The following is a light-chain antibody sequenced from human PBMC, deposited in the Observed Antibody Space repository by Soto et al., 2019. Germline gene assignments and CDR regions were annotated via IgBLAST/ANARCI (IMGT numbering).Light chain of an antibody. CDR3: QQYNNWPYT. CDR2: GAS. CDR1: QSGFTN. V-gene: IGKV3-15*01. Sequence: EIVMTQSPATLSVSPGERVTLSCRASQSGFTNLAWSQHKPGQAPRLLISGASTRATGIPARFSGSGSGTEFTLTISSLQSEDFAVYYCQQYNNWPYTFGQGTKVEIK. J-gene: IGKJ2*01.